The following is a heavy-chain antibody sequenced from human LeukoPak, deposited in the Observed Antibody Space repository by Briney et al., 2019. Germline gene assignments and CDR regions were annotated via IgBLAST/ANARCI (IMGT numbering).Heavy chain of an antibody. CDR2: INHNSGGT. CDR3: STIVVVVAATQDY. J-gene: IGHJ4*02. V-gene: IGHV1-2*02. D-gene: IGHD2-15*01. Sequence: GWINHNSGGTNYAQKFQGRVTMTRDTSISTAYMELSRLRSDDTAVYYCSTIVVVVAATQDYWGQGTLVTVSS.